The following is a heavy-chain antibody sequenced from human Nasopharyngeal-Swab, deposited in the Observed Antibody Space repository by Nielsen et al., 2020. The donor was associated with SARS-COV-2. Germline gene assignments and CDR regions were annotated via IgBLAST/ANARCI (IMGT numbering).Heavy chain of an antibody. Sequence: WIRQPPGKGLEWVSSISGSGVSTYCADSVKGRFTVSRDSSKNTLYLQMSSLRAEDTAVYFCAKNTGYSTGWNDAFDIWGQGTMVTVSS. CDR3: AKNTGYSTGWNDAFDI. V-gene: IGHV3-23*01. D-gene: IGHD6-19*01. J-gene: IGHJ3*02. CDR2: ISGSGVST.